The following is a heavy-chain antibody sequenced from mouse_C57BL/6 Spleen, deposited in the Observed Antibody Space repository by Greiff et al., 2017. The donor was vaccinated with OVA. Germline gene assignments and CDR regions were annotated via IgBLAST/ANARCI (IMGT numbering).Heavy chain of an antibody. D-gene: IGHD2-10*02. V-gene: IGHV2-2*01. Sequence: QVQLQQSGPGLVQPSQSLSITCTVSGFSLTSYGVHWVRQSPGKGLEWLGGIWSGGSTDYNAAFISRLSISKANSKIQFFFKMNRLQADDTAIYSCARNWVYGTYGPWFAYWGQGTLVTVSA. CDR3: ARNWVYGTYGPWFAY. CDR1: GFSLTSYG. CDR2: IWSGGST. J-gene: IGHJ3*01.